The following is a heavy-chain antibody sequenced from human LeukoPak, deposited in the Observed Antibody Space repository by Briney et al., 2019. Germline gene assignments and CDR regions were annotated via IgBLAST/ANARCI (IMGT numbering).Heavy chain of an antibody. V-gene: IGHV3-30*02. D-gene: IGHD2/OR15-2a*01. CDR3: ARDWFHAIDY. Sequence: GGSLRLSRAASGFTFSSYGMHWVRQAPGKGLEWVAFIRYDGSNKYYADSVKGRFTISRDNSKNTLYLQMNSLRAADTAVYYCARDWFHAIDYWGQGTLVTVSS. CDR1: GFTFSSYG. CDR2: IRYDGSNK. J-gene: IGHJ4*02.